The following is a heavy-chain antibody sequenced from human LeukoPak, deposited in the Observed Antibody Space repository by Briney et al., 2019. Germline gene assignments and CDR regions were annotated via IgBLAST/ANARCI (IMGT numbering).Heavy chain of an antibody. Sequence: GASVKVSCKASGGTFSSYAISWVRQAPGQGLEWMGGIIPIFGTANYAQKFQGRVTMTRDTSISTAYMELSRLRSDDTAVYYCARGPYGSGNYPAYYFDYWGQGTLVTVSS. D-gene: IGHD3-10*01. CDR2: IIPIFGTA. V-gene: IGHV1-69*05. CDR1: GGTFSSYA. CDR3: ARGPYGSGNYPAYYFDY. J-gene: IGHJ4*02.